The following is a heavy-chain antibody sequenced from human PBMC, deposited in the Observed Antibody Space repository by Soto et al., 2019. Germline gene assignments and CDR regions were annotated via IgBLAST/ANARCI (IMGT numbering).Heavy chain of an antibody. Sequence: SETLSLTCTVSGGSIGSYYWSWIRQPPGKGLEWIGYIYYSGSTNYNPSLKSRVTISVDTSKNQFSLKLSSVTAADTAVYYCEREAEYVFDIWGQGTMVTVS. V-gene: IGHV4-59*01. J-gene: IGHJ3*02. CDR3: EREAEYVFDI. CDR2: IYYSGST. D-gene: IGHD3-10*01. CDR1: GGSIGSYY.